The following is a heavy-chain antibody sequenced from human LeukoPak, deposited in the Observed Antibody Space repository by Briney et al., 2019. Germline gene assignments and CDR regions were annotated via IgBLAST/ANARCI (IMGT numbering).Heavy chain of an antibody. CDR1: GYTFTGYY. CDR2: INPNSGGT. D-gene: IGHD3-16*01. CDR3: ARVRYRLAETYIDY. J-gene: IGHJ4*02. Sequence: ASMKVSCKASGYTFTGYYMHWVRQAPGQGLEWMGWINPNSGGTNYAQKFQGRVTMTRDTSISTAYMELSRLRSDDTAVYYCARVRYRLAETYIDYWGQGTLVTVPS. V-gene: IGHV1-2*02.